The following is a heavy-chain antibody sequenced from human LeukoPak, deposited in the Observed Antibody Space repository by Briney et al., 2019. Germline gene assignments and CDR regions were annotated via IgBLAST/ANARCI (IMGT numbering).Heavy chain of an antibody. D-gene: IGHD1-7*01. Sequence: GGSLRLSCAASGFTFSSYVLHWVRQAPGKGLEWVAVISYDASNKYYADSVKGRFTISRDNSKNTLYLQVNSLRAEDTAVYYCAKDRVWNSLDSWGQGTLVTVSS. J-gene: IGHJ4*02. V-gene: IGHV3-30-3*01. CDR2: ISYDASNK. CDR1: GFTFSSYV. CDR3: AKDRVWNSLDS.